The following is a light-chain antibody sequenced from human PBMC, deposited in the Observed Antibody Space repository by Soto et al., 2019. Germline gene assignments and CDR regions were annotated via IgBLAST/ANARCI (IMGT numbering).Light chain of an antibody. J-gene: IGKJ1*01. CDR3: QKYNSAPRT. CDR1: QDISNF. Sequence: DIQMTQSPSSLSASVGDRVTITCRASQDISNFLAWYQHKPGKVPKLLIYAASTLQSGVPSRFSGSGSGTDFTLTISSLQPEDVASYYCQKYNSAPRTFGQGTKVDIK. CDR2: AAS. V-gene: IGKV1-27*01.